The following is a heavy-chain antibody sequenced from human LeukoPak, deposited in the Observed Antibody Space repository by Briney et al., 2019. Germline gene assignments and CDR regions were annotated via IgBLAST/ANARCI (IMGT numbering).Heavy chain of an antibody. J-gene: IGHJ4*02. D-gene: IGHD3-10*01. V-gene: IGHV3-21*01. CDR3: ARDGRSITMVRGPYPPLDY. CDR2: ISSSSSYI. Sequence: TGGSLRLSCAASGFTFSSYSMNWVRQAPGKGLEWVSSISSSSSYIYYADSVKGRFTISRDNAKNSLYPQMNSLRAEDTAVYYCARDGRSITMVRGPYPPLDYWGQGTLVTVSS. CDR1: GFTFSSYS.